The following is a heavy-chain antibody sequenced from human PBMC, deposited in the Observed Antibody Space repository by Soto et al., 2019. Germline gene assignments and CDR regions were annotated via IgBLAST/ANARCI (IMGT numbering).Heavy chain of an antibody. CDR3: AKSVYNWNDGFFDY. Sequence: QVQLVESGGGVVQPGRSLRLSCAASGFTFSTYGMHWVRQAPGKGLEWVAVISYDGNNKYYADSVKGRFTISRDNSKNPLYLHMSSLRAEDTGVYYCAKSVYNWNDGFFDYWGQGTLVTVSS. CDR1: GFTFSTYG. V-gene: IGHV3-30*18. J-gene: IGHJ4*02. D-gene: IGHD1-1*01. CDR2: ISYDGNNK.